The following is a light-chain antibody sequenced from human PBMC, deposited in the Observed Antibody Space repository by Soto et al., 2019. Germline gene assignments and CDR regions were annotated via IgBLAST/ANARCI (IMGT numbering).Light chain of an antibody. CDR1: QGISNY. Sequence: DIQMTQSPSSQSASVGDRVTITCRASQGISNYLAWYQQKPGKVPKLLIYAASTLQSGVPSRFSGSGSGTDFTLTISSLQPEDVATYYYQKYNSALTFGGGTKVEIK. V-gene: IGKV1-27*01. CDR3: QKYNSALT. J-gene: IGKJ4*01. CDR2: AAS.